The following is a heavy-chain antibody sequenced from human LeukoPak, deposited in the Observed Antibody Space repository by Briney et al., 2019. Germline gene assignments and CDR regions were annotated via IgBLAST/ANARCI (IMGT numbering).Heavy chain of an antibody. Sequence: PSETLSLTXAVYGGSFSGYYWSWIRQPPGKGMEWIGEINHSGSTNYNPSLKSRVTISVDTSKNQFSLKLSSVTAADTAVYYCARRVKILCTNGVCSQYYFDYWGQGTLVTVSS. CDR3: ARRVKILCTNGVCSQYYFDY. CDR1: GGSFSGYY. V-gene: IGHV4-34*01. D-gene: IGHD2-8*01. J-gene: IGHJ4*02. CDR2: INHSGST.